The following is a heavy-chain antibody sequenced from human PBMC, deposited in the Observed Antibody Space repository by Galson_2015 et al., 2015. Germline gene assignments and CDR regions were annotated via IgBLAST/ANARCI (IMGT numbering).Heavy chain of an antibody. Sequence: LRLSCAASGFTFSSDWMHWVRQAPGKGLVWVSRINSDGTDKTYADSAKGRFTISRDNAKNTLYLQMNSLRAEDTAVYYCARDPLWDRTVGFDYWGQGTLVTVSS. J-gene: IGHJ4*02. CDR2: INSDGTDK. CDR1: GFTFSSDW. V-gene: IGHV3-74*01. D-gene: IGHD3-16*01. CDR3: ARDPLWDRTVGFDY.